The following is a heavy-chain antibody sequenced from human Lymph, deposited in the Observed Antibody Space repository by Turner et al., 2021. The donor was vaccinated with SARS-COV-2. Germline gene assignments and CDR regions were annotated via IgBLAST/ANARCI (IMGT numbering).Heavy chain of an antibody. CDR2: ISYDGSNK. V-gene: IGHV3-30*18. J-gene: IGHJ6*02. D-gene: IGHD3-3*01. CDR1: GFTFSSYG. Sequence: QVQLVESGGGVVQPGRSLRLSCAASGFTFSSYGMHWVRQAPGKGLEWVAVISYDGSNKYYADSVKGRFTISRDNSKNTLYLQMNSLIAEDTAVYYCAKVRSIFGVVIGGMDVWGQGTTVTVSS. CDR3: AKVRSIFGVVIGGMDV.